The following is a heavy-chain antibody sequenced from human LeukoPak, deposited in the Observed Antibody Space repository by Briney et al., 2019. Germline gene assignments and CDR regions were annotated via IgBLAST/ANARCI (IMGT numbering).Heavy chain of an antibody. CDR2: IDHRGNT. CDR1: GGSFNDYY. CDR3: ARHPSARVFFDY. V-gene: IGHV4-34*01. Sequence: SETLSLTCAVYGGSFNDYYWRWSWIRQPPGKGLERIGEIDHRGNTHYNPSLKSRVTMSVDTSRNQFSLNLKSVTAADTAVYYCARHPSARVFFDYWGQGTLVTVSS. J-gene: IGHJ4*02. D-gene: IGHD3-3*01.